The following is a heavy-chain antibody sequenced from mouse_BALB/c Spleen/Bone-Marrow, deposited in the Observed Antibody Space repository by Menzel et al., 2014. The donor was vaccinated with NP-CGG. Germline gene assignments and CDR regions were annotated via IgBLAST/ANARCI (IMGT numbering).Heavy chain of an antibody. V-gene: IGHV1-14*01. CDR1: GYTFTSYV. CDR3: ARPRQLGLPYLFDY. J-gene: IGHJ2*01. Sequence: VQLQQSGPELVKPGASVKMSCKASGYTFTSYVMHWVKQKPGQGLEWIGYINPYNDGTKYNEKFKGKATLTSDKSSSTAYMELSSLTSEDSAVYYCARPRQLGLPYLFDYWGQGTTLTVSS. D-gene: IGHD3-2*01. CDR2: INPYNDGT.